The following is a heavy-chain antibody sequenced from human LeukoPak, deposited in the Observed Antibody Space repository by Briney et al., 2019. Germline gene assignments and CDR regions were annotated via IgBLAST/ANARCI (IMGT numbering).Heavy chain of an antibody. CDR2: IYYSGST. J-gene: IGHJ4*02. V-gene: IGHV4-59*08. D-gene: IGHD2-8*01. CDR3: ARNTKTSTNVDY. CDR1: GGSISSYY. Sequence: SETLSLTCTVSGGSISSYYWSWIRQPPGKGLEWIGYIYYSGSTNYNPSLKSRVTISVDTSKSQFSLKLSPVTAADTAVYYCARNTKTSTNVDYWGQGTLVTVSS.